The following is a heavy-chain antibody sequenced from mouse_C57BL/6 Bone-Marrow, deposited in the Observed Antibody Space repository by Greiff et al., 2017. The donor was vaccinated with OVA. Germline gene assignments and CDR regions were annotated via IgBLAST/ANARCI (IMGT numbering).Heavy chain of an antibody. CDR1: GYTFTDYY. Sequence: EVQLQQSGPELVKPGASVKISCKASGYTFTDYYMNWVKQSHGKSLEWIGDINPNNGGTSYNQKFKGKATLTVDKSSSTAYMELRSLTSEDSAVYYCAAYYSTYGYAMDYWGQGTSVTVSS. CDR2: INPNNGGT. CDR3: AAYYSTYGYAMDY. J-gene: IGHJ4*01. D-gene: IGHD2-5*01. V-gene: IGHV1-26*01.